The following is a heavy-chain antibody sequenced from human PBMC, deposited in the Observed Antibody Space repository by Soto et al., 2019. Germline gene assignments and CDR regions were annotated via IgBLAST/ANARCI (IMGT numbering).Heavy chain of an antibody. Sequence: EVELVESGGGFGPRGGSLRLSCEASGFIFDSYMMTWVRQAPGKGLEWVSSISGDGDTTYYAASVKGWFTISRDNSEKTFYLQMNSLRTEDTDLYFCAKVGTVAGWFYFDNWGQGALVTVSS. J-gene: IGHJ4*02. CDR1: GFIFDSYM. V-gene: IGHV3-23*04. CDR2: ISGDGDTT. CDR3: AKVGTVAGWFYFDN. D-gene: IGHD6-19*01.